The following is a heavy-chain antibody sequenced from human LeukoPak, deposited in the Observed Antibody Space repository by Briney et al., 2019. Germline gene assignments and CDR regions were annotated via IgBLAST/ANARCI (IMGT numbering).Heavy chain of an antibody. D-gene: IGHD2-2*01. CDR1: GGSFSGYY. J-gene: IGHJ4*02. Sequence: SETLSLTCAVYGGSFSGYYWSWLRQPPGKGLEWLGEMNHSGSTKYNTSLKRRVNISVEKSKNQFSLKLCSVTAADTALYYCAWVMNGCSSTSCYDYWGQGTLVSVSS. CDR2: MNHSGST. CDR3: AWVMNGCSSTSCYDY. V-gene: IGHV4-34*01.